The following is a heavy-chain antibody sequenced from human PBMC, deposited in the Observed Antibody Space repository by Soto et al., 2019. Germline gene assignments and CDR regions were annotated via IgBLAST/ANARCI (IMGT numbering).Heavy chain of an antibody. CDR3: ARDQDYCSGGSCSSERGSHFHYGLDV. Sequence: QVQLMQSAAEVNNPGASVRVSCETSGYSFNAYYMHWVRQAPGQGLEWMGWVNPNTGGTNYAQKFQGRVTMIRDTSITTVYMELSSLRSDDTAVYFCARDQDYCSGGSCSSERGSHFHYGLDVWGQGTTVTVSS. V-gene: IGHV1-2*02. CDR1: GYSFNAYY. CDR2: VNPNTGGT. J-gene: IGHJ6*02. D-gene: IGHD2-8*02.